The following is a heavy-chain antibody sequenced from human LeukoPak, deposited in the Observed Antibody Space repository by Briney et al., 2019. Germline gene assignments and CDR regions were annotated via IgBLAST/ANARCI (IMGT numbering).Heavy chain of an antibody. V-gene: IGHV3-48*03. D-gene: IGHD5-12*01. CDR2: IGSTTNSI. CDR1: GFSFSSYE. Sequence: GGTLRLSCAASGFSFSSYEMNWVRQAPGEGLEWVSYIGSTTNSIYYAESVKGRYPISRDNAKKSLHLQMNSLRAEDTAVYYCARDEYSGLYYYMDVWGKGTTVTVSS. CDR3: ARDEYSGLYYYMDV. J-gene: IGHJ6*03.